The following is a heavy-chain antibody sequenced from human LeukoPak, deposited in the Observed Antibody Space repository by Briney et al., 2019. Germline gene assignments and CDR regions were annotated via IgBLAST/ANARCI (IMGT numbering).Heavy chain of an antibody. D-gene: IGHD3-10*02. J-gene: IGHJ4*02. CDR3: AKCSSVFLHDY. V-gene: IGHV3-7*01. Sequence: PGGSLRLSCAASGFTFSSYWMSSVRQVPGRGLEWVANIKQDGSQKSYVGSVKGRFTISRDNAKNSLYLQMNSLRAQNPAIYYCAKCSSVFLHDYWGQGTLVTGYS. CDR1: GFTFSSYW. CDR2: IKQDGSQK.